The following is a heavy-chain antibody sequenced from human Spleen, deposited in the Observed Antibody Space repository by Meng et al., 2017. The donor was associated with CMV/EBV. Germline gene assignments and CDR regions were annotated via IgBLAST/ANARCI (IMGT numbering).Heavy chain of an antibody. D-gene: IGHD2-2*01. Sequence: GESLKISCKGSGNRFTSYSIGWVRQAPGKGLEWMGIIDPGDSETRYSPSFQGQVTISADKSINTAYVQWSSLKASDTAIYYCATRYCSSTSCFSFDYWGQGTLVTVS. CDR3: ATRYCSSTSCFSFDY. V-gene: IGHV5-51*01. J-gene: IGHJ4*02. CDR2: IDPGDSET. CDR1: GNRFTSYS.